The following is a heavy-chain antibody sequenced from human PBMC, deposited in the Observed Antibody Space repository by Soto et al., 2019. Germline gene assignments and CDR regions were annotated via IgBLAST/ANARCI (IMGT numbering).Heavy chain of an antibody. Sequence: PSETLSLTCSVSGCSISSRSYSWGWIRQPPGKWLEWIVTIYYSGSSNYDPSLKSRVTISVDTSKNQFSLKLSSVTAADTAVYYCARGLITGSQYSGGWYYFDSWGQGTQVTVS. CDR1: GCSISSRSYS. CDR2: IYYSGSS. D-gene: IGHD1-26*01. V-gene: IGHV4-39*01. CDR3: ARGLITGSQYSGGWYYFDS. J-gene: IGHJ4*02.